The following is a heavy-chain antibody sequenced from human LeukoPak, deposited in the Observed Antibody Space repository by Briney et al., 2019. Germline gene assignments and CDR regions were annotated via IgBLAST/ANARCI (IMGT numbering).Heavy chain of an antibody. CDR3: ARSYSNSSPGDY. CDR1: GGSISSGSYY. V-gene: IGHV4-61*02. Sequence: SQTLSLTCTVSGGSISSGSYYWSWIRQPAGKGLEWIGRIYTSGSTNYNPSLKSRVTMSVDTSKNQFSLKLSSVTAADTAVYYCARSYSNSSPGDYWGQGTLVTVSS. D-gene: IGHD4-11*01. CDR2: IYTSGST. J-gene: IGHJ4*02.